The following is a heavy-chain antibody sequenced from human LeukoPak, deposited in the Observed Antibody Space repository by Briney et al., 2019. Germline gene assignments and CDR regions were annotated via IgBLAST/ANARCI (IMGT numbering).Heavy chain of an antibody. J-gene: IGHJ4*02. CDR1: GYTFTGYY. Sequence: ASVKVSCKAPGYTFTGYYMHWVRQAPGQGLEWMGWINPNSGGTNYAQKFQGRVTMTRDTSISTAYMELSRLRSDDTAVYYCARVSVPIAAAGPDDYWGQGTLVTVSS. D-gene: IGHD6-25*01. CDR3: ARVSVPIAAAGPDDY. V-gene: IGHV1-2*02. CDR2: INPNSGGT.